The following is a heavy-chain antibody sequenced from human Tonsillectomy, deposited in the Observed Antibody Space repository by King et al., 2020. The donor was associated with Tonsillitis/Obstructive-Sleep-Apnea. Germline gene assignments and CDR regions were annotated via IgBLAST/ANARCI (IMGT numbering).Heavy chain of an antibody. CDR3: ARQAAERWLQFY. D-gene: IGHD5-24*01. J-gene: IGHJ4*02. V-gene: IGHV4-59*08. CDR1: GGSISRYY. CDR2: IYYSGST. Sequence: VQLQESGPGLVKPSETLSLTCTVSGGSISRYYWSWIRQPPGKGLEWVGYIYYSGSTNYNPSLKRRVTISVDTSKNQFSLKLSSVTAADTAVYYCARQAAERWLQFYWGQGTLVTVSS.